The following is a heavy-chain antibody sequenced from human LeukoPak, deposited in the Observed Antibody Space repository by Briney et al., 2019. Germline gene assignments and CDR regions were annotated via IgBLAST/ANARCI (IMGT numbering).Heavy chain of an antibody. CDR3: ARELPHYDSSGYYYYGRFDP. V-gene: IGHV4-61*02. CDR2: IYTSGST. Sequence: SETLSLTCTVSGGSISSGSYYWSWIRQPAGKGLEWIGRIYTSGSTNHNPSLKSRVTISVDTSKNQFSLKPSSVTAADTAVYYCARELPHYDSSGYYYYGRFDPWGQGTLVTVSS. J-gene: IGHJ5*02. CDR1: GGSISSGSYY. D-gene: IGHD3-22*01.